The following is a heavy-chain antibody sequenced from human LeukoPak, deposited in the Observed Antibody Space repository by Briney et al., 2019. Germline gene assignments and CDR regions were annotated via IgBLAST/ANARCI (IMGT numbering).Heavy chain of an antibody. J-gene: IGHJ5*02. CDR2: INPNSGGT. CDR1: GYTFTDYY. V-gene: IGHV1-2*02. D-gene: IGHD2-2*01. CDR3: ARDGVGIVVVPAENWFDP. Sequence: ASVKVSCKASGYTFTDYYMHWVRQAPGQGLEWMGWINPNSGGTNYAQKFQGRVTMTRDTSISTAYMELSRLRSDDTAVYYCARDGVGIVVVPAENWFDPWGQGTLVTVSS.